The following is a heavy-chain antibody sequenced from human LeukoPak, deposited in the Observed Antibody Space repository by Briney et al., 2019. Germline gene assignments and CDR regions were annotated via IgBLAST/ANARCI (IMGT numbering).Heavy chain of an antibody. D-gene: IGHD3-3*01. Sequence: GSLRLSCAASGFTFSTYAMSWVRQAPGKGLEWVSLIYSGGDTYYADSVKGRFTISRDNSKNTLYLQMYSLKPEDTAVYYCARDESYWGQGTLVTVSS. CDR3: ARDESY. V-gene: IGHV3-66*01. CDR2: IYSGGDT. J-gene: IGHJ4*02. CDR1: GFTFSTYA.